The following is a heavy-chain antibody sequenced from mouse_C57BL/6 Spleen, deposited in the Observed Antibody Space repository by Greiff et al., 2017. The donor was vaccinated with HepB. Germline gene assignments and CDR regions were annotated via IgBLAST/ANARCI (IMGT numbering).Heavy chain of an antibody. CDR3: VRIYAPSSAMDY. D-gene: IGHD1-1*01. Sequence: EVKLMESGGGLVKPGGSLKLSCAASGFTFSDYGMHWVRQAPEKGLEWVAYISSGSSTIYYADTVKGRFTISRDNAKNTLFLQMTSLRAEDTAMYYCVRIYAPSSAMDYWGQGTSVTVSS. CDR2: ISSGSSTI. J-gene: IGHJ4*01. V-gene: IGHV5-17*01. CDR1: GFTFSDYG.